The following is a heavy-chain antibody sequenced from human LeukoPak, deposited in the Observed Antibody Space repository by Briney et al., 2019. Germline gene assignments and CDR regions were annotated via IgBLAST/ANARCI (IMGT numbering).Heavy chain of an antibody. CDR2: ISYSGST. Sequence: KASETLSHTCAVSGGSISPYHWTWIRQPPGKGLEWIGYISYSGSTNYNPSLKSRVTISIDTSKSQFSLKLSSVTAADTAVYYCARHLDYYGSGSYGYWGQGTLVTVSS. CDR3: ARHLDYYGSGSYGY. V-gene: IGHV4-59*08. D-gene: IGHD3-10*01. CDR1: GGSISPYH. J-gene: IGHJ4*02.